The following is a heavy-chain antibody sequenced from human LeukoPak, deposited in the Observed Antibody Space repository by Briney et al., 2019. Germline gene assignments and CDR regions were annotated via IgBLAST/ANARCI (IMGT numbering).Heavy chain of an antibody. Sequence: ASVKVSCKASGYTFTSYGISWVRQAPGQGLEWMGWISAYNGNTNYAQKLQGRVTMTTDTSTSTAYMELSSLRSDDTAVYYCARVPCLTTTCDPRNWFDPWGQGTLVTVSS. J-gene: IGHJ5*02. CDR2: ISAYNGNT. CDR3: ARVPCLTTTCDPRNWFDP. CDR1: GYTFTSYG. D-gene: IGHD2-2*01. V-gene: IGHV1-18*01.